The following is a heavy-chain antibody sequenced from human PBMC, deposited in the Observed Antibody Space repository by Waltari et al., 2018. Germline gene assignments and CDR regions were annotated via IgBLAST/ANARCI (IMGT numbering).Heavy chain of an antibody. J-gene: IGHJ4*02. D-gene: IGHD3-22*01. V-gene: IGHV4-38-2*01. CDR1: GYSISSGYY. CDR2: IYHSGRT. Sequence: QVQLQESGPGLVKPSETLSLTCAVSGYSISSGYYWGWIRQPPGKGLEWIGSIYHSGRTYYNPSLKSRVTISVDTSKNQFSLKLSSVTAADTAVYYCARQGITMIVAANLYYFDYWGQGTLVTVSS. CDR3: ARQGITMIVAANLYYFDY.